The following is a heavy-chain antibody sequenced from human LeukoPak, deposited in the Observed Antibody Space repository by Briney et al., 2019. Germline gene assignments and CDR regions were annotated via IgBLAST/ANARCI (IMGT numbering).Heavy chain of an antibody. J-gene: IGHJ3*02. CDR1: GGSISSSSYY. CDR3: ARHWAMIKAFDI. CDR2: IYYSGST. V-gene: IGHV4-39*01. Sequence: PSETLSLTCTVSGGSISSSSYYWGWIRQPPGKGLEWIGSIYYSGSTYYNSSLKSRVTISVDTSKNQFSLKLSSVTAADTAVYYCARHWAMIKAFDIWGQGTMVTVSS. D-gene: IGHD3-22*01.